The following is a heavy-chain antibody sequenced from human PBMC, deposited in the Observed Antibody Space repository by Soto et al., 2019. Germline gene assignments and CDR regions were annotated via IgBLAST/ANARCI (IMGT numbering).Heavy chain of an antibody. J-gene: IGHJ3*02. V-gene: IGHV1-69*01. CDR2: LIPIFGTA. CDR3: ARASGDRRVVNSDAFDI. CDR1: GGTFSSYA. D-gene: IGHD2-15*01. Sequence: QVQLVQSGAEVKKPGSSVKVSCKASGGTFSSYAISWVRQAPGQGLEWMGGLIPIFGTANYAQKFQGRVTITADESTSTAYMELSSLRSEDTAVYYCARASGDRRVVNSDAFDIWGQGTMVTVSS.